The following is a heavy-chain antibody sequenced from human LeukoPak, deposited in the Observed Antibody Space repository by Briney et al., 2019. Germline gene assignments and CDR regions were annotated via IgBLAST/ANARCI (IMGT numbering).Heavy chain of an antibody. D-gene: IGHD3-10*01. J-gene: IGHJ3*02. V-gene: IGHV4-30-4*01. CDR2: IYYSGST. CDR3: ARDNFSPGKATYDAFDI. Sequence: PSQTLSLTCTVSGGSISSGDYYWSWIRQPPGKGLEWIGYIYYSGSTYYNPSLKSRVTISVDTSKNQFSLKLSSVTAADTAVYYCARDNFSPGKATYDAFDIWGQGTMVTVSS. CDR1: GGSISSGDYY.